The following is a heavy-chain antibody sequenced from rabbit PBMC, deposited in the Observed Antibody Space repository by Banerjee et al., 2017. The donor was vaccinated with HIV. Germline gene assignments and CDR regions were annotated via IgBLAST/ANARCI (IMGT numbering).Heavy chain of an antibody. CDR2: IYSSSGST. Sequence: QSLEESGGDLVKPGASLTLTCTASGFSFSSSYYMCWVRQAPGKGLEWIACIYSSSGSTYYASWAKGRFTISKTSSTTVTLQLNSLTAADTATYFCARGDGNSGWGFNFWGPGTLVTVS. J-gene: IGHJ4*01. CDR3: ARGDGNSGWGFNF. CDR1: GFSFSSSYY. D-gene: IGHD4-1*01. V-gene: IGHV1S40*01.